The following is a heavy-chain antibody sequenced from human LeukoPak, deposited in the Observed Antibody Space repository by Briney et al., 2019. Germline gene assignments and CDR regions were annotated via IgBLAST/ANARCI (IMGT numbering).Heavy chain of an antibody. D-gene: IGHD2/OR15-2a*01. J-gene: IGHJ6*03. Sequence: SVKVSCKASGGTFSSCAINWVRQAPGQGLEWMGGIIPIFGTANYAQKFQGRVTISADESTSTAYMELSSLRSDDTAVYYCARDNKTSYSYFMDVWGKGTTVTVSS. CDR2: IIPIFGTA. CDR1: GGTFSSCA. CDR3: ARDNKTSYSYFMDV. V-gene: IGHV1-69*01.